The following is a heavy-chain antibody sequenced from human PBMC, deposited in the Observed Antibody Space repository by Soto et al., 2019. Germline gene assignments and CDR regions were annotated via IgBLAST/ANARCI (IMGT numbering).Heavy chain of an antibody. CDR3: ARDRAYGSGSYYFDY. Sequence: ASVKVSCKASGYTFTGYYMHWVRQAPGQGLEWMGWINPNSGGTNYAQKFQGWVTMTRDTSISTAYMELSRLRSDDTAVYYCARDRAYGSGSYYFDYWGQGTLVTVSS. V-gene: IGHV1-2*04. D-gene: IGHD3-10*01. CDR2: INPNSGGT. CDR1: GYTFTGYY. J-gene: IGHJ4*02.